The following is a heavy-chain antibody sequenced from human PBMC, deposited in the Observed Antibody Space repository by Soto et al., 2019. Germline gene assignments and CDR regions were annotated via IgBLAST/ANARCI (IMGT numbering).Heavy chain of an antibody. Sequence: SETLSLTCTVSGGSISSGGYYWSWIRQHPGKGLEWIGYIYYSGSTYYNPSLKSRVTISVDTSKNQFSLKLSSVTAADTAVYYCARDTLLGGLDYWGQGTLVTVSS. CDR1: GGSISSGGYY. CDR3: ARDTLLGGLDY. V-gene: IGHV4-31*03. D-gene: IGHD3-10*01. J-gene: IGHJ4*02. CDR2: IYYSGST.